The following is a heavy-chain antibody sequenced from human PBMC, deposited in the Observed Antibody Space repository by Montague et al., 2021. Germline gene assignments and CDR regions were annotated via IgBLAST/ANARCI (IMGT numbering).Heavy chain of an antibody. CDR1: GASFKAYY. J-gene: IGHJ4*02. CDR3: MGWSGFESGDF. CDR2: MKSSGAS. Sequence: SETLSLTCAVYGASFKAYYWSWIRQPPGKGLEWIGEMKSSGASNYNPSLTSRVTISVDIPKKQFSLNLRSMTAADTAMYYCMGWSGFESGDFWVQGTQVIVSS. V-gene: IGHV4-34*01. D-gene: IGHD3-3*01.